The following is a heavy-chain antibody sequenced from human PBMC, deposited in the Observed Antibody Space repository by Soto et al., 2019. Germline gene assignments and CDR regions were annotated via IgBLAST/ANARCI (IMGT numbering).Heavy chain of an antibody. CDR1: GFTFSSYA. CDR2: IRGSGGST. D-gene: IGHD4-17*01. V-gene: IGHV3-23*01. Sequence: EVQLLESGGGLVQPGGSLRLSCAASGFTFSSYAMSWVRQAPGKGLEWVSAIRGSGGSTYYADSVKGRFTISRDNSKNSVYMQMNSLRAEDTAVYYCAKVSDYGDYADYYYSFDGMDVWGQGTTVTVSS. CDR3: AKVSDYGDYADYYYSFDGMDV. J-gene: IGHJ6*02.